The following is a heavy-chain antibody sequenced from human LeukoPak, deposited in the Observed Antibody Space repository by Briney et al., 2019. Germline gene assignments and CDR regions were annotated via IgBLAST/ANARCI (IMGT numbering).Heavy chain of an antibody. D-gene: IGHD2-15*01. J-gene: IGHJ4*02. CDR1: GFTFSSYG. CDR2: ISYDGSNK. Sequence: GGSLRLSCAASGFTFSSYGMHWVRQAPGEGLEWVAVISYDGSNKYYADSVKGRFTISRDNSKNTLYLQMNSLRAEDTAVYYCAKDSGSVVVAATQLDYWGQGTLVTVSS. V-gene: IGHV3-30*18. CDR3: AKDSGSVVVAATQLDY.